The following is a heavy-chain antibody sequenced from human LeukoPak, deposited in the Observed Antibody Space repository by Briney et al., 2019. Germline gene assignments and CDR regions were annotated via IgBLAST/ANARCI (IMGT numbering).Heavy chain of an antibody. V-gene: IGHV3-15*01. CDR1: GFTFSNAW. CDR2: IKSKTDGGTT. CDR3: TTQSSAGLDY. D-gene: IGHD6-19*01. Sequence: PGGSLRLSCAASGFTFSNAWLTWVRQAPGKGLEWVGRIKSKTDGGTTDYAAPVKGRFTISRDDLRNTLYLQMNSLKTEDTAVYYCTTQSSAGLDYWGQGTLVTVSS. J-gene: IGHJ4*02.